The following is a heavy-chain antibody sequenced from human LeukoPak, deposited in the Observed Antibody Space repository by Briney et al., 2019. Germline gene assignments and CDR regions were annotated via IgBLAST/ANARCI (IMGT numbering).Heavy chain of an antibody. Sequence: TLSLTCTVSGGSISSGDYYWSWIRQPPGKGLEWIGYIYYSGSTYYNPSLKSRVTISVDTSKNQFSLKLSSVTAADTAVYYCARAIVVVPAAVDWFDPWGQGTLVTVSS. D-gene: IGHD2-2*01. J-gene: IGHJ5*02. CDR1: GGSISSGDYY. CDR2: IYYSGST. CDR3: ARAIVVVPAAVDWFDP. V-gene: IGHV4-30-4*08.